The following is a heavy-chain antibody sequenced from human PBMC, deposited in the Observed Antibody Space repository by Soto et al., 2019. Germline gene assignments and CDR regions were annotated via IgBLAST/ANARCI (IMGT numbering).Heavy chain of an antibody. D-gene: IGHD5-18*01. CDR2: IIPIFGTA. J-gene: IGHJ4*02. CDR3: ARGHRYGFPTFDY. V-gene: IGHV1-69*13. CDR1: GGTFSSYT. Sequence: ASVKVSCKASGGTFSSYTISWVRQAPGQGLEWMGGIIPIFGTANYAQKFQGRVTITADESTSTAYMELSSLRSEDTAVYYCARGHRYGFPTFDYWGQGTLVTVSS.